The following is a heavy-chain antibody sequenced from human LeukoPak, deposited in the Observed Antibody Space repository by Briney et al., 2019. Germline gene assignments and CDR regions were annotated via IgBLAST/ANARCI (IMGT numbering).Heavy chain of an antibody. V-gene: IGHV3-30*02. Sequence: PGGSLRLSCAAPGLTFRNYGMHWGRQAPGKGLEWVAIIWYDGSNKYYADSVKGRFTISRDNSKNTLYLQMNSLRAEDTAVYYCAKVAVGGTIHYFDYWGQGTLVTVSS. CDR2: IWYDGSNK. D-gene: IGHD1-26*01. CDR1: GLTFRNYG. J-gene: IGHJ4*02. CDR3: AKVAVGGTIHYFDY.